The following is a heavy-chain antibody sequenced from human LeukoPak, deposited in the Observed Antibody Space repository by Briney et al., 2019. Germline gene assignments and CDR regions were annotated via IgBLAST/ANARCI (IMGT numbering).Heavy chain of an antibody. D-gene: IGHD5-18*01. CDR3: TRRDTAMVNFDY. Sequence: PGGSLKLSCAASGFTFSGSAMHWVRQASGKGLEWVGRIRSKANSYATAYAASVKGRFTISRDDSKHTAYLQMNSLKTEDTAVYYCTRRDTAMVNFDYWGQGPLVTVSS. J-gene: IGHJ4*02. CDR1: GFTFSGSA. CDR2: IRSKANSYAT. V-gene: IGHV3-73*01.